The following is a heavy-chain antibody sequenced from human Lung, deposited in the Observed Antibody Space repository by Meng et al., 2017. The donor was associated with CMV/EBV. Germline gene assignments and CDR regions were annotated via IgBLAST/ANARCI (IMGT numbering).Heavy chain of an antibody. CDR3: SREYWGPDY. J-gene: IGHJ4*02. V-gene: IGHV3-7*01. Sequence: GGSLRLSCAVSRFTITNEWMTWVRQAHGKGLEWVGNINEAGSVKHYVDSVKGRFTMSRDNAKNSVYLQMNALSADDTAVYFCSREYWGPDYGGQGTLVTVSS. CDR2: INEAGSVK. D-gene: IGHD7-27*01. CDR1: RFTITNEW.